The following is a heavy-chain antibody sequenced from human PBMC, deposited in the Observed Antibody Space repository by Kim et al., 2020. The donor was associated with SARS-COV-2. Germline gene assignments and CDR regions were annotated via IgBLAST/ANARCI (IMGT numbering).Heavy chain of an antibody. D-gene: IGHD3-16*01. CDR2: ISYDGSNK. Sequence: GGSLRLSCATSGFTFSSYAMHWVRQAPGKGLEWVAAISYDGSNKYYVDSMKGRFTVSRDNSKNTLYLQMSRLRPEDTAVYYCARGGVFFDNDSFDVWGQGTMVTVSS. CDR1: GFTFSSYA. V-gene: IGHV3-30*04. CDR3: ARGGVFFDNDSFDV. J-gene: IGHJ3*01.